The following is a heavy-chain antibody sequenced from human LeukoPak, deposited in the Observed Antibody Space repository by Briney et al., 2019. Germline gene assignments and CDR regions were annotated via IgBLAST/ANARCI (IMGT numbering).Heavy chain of an antibody. CDR3: ASPSGYDFRDDAFDI. Sequence: ASVKVSCKASGYTFTYRYLHWVRQAPGQALEWMGWITPFNGNTNYAQKFQDRVTITRDRSMSTAYMELSSLRSEDTAVYYCASPSGYDFRDDAFDIWGQGTMVTVSS. V-gene: IGHV1-45*02. D-gene: IGHD5-12*01. CDR1: GYTFTYRY. CDR2: ITPFNGNT. J-gene: IGHJ3*02.